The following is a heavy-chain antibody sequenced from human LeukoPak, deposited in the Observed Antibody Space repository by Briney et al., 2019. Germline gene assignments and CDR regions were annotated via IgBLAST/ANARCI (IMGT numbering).Heavy chain of an antibody. CDR2: ISYDGSKK. CDR1: GFTFSSHG. V-gene: IGHV3-30*03. Sequence: PGRSLRLSCAASGFTFSSHGMHWVRQAPGKGLEWVAVISYDGSKKYYADSVKGRFTISRDNSKNTLYLQMNSLRAEDTAVYYCARGPTRANSTDYWGQGALVTVSS. CDR3: ARGPTRANSTDY. D-gene: IGHD2/OR15-2a*01. J-gene: IGHJ4*02.